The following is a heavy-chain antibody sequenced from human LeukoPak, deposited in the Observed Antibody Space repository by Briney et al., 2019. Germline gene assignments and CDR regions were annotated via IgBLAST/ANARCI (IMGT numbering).Heavy chain of an antibody. D-gene: IGHD3-10*01. CDR2: IIPILGIA. J-gene: IGHJ4*02. Sequence: SVKVSCKASGGTFSSYAISWVRQAPGQGLEWMGRIIPILGIANYAQKFQGRVTITADKSTSTAYMELSSLRSEDTAVYYCAREGVGEPSTFDYWGQGTLVTVSS. CDR1: GGTFSSYA. V-gene: IGHV1-69*04. CDR3: AREGVGEPSTFDY.